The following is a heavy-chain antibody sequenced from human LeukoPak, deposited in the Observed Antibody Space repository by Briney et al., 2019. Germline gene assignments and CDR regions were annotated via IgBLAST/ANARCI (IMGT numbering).Heavy chain of an antibody. J-gene: IGHJ6*02. CDR3: ARGSGWFFSNFYGMDI. CDR1: GGSISNYN. D-gene: IGHD6-19*01. CDR2: ISTSGSP. Sequence: KTSETLSLTCTVSGGSISNYNWSWIRQPAGKGLEWIGRISTSGSPNYNPSLKSRVTLSVDTSKNQFSLKLTSVTAADTAVYYCARGSGWFFSNFYGMDIWGQGTTVTVSS. V-gene: IGHV4-4*07.